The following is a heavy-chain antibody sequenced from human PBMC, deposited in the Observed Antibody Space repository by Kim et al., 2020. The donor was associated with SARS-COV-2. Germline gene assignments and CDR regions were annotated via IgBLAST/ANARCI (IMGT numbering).Heavy chain of an antibody. CDR2: ISYDGSNK. CDR3: AKGSWYSSSWYEGWFDP. Sequence: GGSLRLSCAASGFTFSSYGMHWVRQAPGKGLEWVAVISYDGSNKYYADSVKGQFTISRDNSKNTLYLQMNSLRAEDTAVYYCAKGSWYSSSWYEGWFDPWGQGTLVTVSS. J-gene: IGHJ5*02. D-gene: IGHD6-13*01. CDR1: GFTFSSYG. V-gene: IGHV3-30*18.